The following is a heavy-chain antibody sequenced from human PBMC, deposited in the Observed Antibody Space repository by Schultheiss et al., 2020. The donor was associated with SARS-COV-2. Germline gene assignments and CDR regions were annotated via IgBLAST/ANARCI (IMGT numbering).Heavy chain of an antibody. Sequence: SETLSLTCAVYGGSFSGYYWSWIRQPPGKGLEWIGEINHSGSTNYNPSLKSRVTISVDTSKNQFSLKLSSVTAADTAVYYCARHEGYSSGWYAGWGQGTLVTVSS. CDR3: ARHEGYSSGWYAG. CDR2: INHSGST. CDR1: GGSFSGYY. D-gene: IGHD6-19*01. J-gene: IGHJ4*02. V-gene: IGHV4-34*01.